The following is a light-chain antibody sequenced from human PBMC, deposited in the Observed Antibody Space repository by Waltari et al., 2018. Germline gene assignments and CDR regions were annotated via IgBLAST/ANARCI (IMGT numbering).Light chain of an antibody. J-gene: IGKJ5*01. V-gene: IGKV6-21*02. Sequence: EIVLTQSPDFQSVTPKEKVPLTCRASQSIGTSLHWYQQKPDQSPKLLIKYASQSISGVPARFSGSGSETEFTLTINSLEAEDVATYYCLQSSSLPITFGQGTRLEI. CDR3: LQSSSLPIT. CDR1: QSIGTS. CDR2: YAS.